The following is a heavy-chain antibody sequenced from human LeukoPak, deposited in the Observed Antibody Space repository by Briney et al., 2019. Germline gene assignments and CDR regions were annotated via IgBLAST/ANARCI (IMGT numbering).Heavy chain of an antibody. Sequence: SSETLSLTCTVSGGSISSYYWSWTRQPPGKGLEWIGYIYYRGSTNYNPSLKSRVTISVDTFKNQFSLKLSSVTAADTAVYYCARQGRRGYSYGLDYWGQGTLVTVSS. D-gene: IGHD5-18*01. CDR3: ARQGRRGYSYGLDY. CDR2: IYYRGST. CDR1: GGSISSYY. V-gene: IGHV4-59*08. J-gene: IGHJ4*02.